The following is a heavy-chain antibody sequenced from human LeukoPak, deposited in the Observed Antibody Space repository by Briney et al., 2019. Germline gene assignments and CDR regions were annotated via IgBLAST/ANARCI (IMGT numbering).Heavy chain of an antibody. V-gene: IGHV4-4*07. CDR3: ARLTYYDFWSGPPLDAFDI. CDR2: IYTSGST. Sequence: SETLSLTCTVSGGSISSYYWSWIRQPAGKGLEWIGRIYTSGSTNYNPSLKSRVTMSVDTSKNQFSRKLSSVTAADTAVYYCARLTYYDFWSGPPLDAFDIWGQGTMVTVSS. J-gene: IGHJ3*02. D-gene: IGHD3-3*01. CDR1: GGSISSYY.